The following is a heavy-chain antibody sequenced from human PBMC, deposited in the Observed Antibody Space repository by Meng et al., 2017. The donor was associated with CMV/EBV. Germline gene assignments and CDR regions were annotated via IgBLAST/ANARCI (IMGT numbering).Heavy chain of an antibody. V-gene: IGHV3-30-3*01. CDR1: GFTFSDYH. D-gene: IGHD2-15*01. J-gene: IGHJ6*02. CDR3: ARGLSVVVVAATEGSYGMDV. Sequence: GESLKISCAASGFTFSDYHMSRIRQAPGKGLEWVAVISYDGSNKYYADSVKGRFTISRDNSKNTLYLQMNSLRAEDTAVYYCARGLSVVVVAATEGSYGMDVWGQGTTVTVSS. CDR2: ISYDGSNK.